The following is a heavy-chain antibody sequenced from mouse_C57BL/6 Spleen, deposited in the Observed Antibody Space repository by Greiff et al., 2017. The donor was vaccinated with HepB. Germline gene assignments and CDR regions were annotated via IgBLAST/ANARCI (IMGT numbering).Heavy chain of an antibody. CDR2: IDPEDGDT. CDR3: TTIYYCVSSYFWYFDV. J-gene: IGHJ1*03. Sequence: VQLKQSGAELVRPGASVKLSCTASGFNIKDYYMHWVKQRPEQGLEWIGRIDPEDGDTEYAPKFQGKATMTADTSSNTAYLQLSSMTSEDTAGSYFTTIYYCVSSYFWYFDVWGTGTTVTVSS. V-gene: IGHV14-1*01. D-gene: IGHD1-1*01. CDR1: GFNIKDYY.